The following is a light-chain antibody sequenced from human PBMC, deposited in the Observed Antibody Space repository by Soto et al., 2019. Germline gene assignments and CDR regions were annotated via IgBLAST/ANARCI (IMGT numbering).Light chain of an antibody. V-gene: IGKV3-20*01. CDR1: QSVSSRY. J-gene: IGKJ1*01. Sequence: EIVLTQSPGTLSLSPGERATLSCRASQSVSSRYLAWYQQKPGQAPRLLIYGASTRDVGIPDRFSGSGSGTDFTLTISSLQSEDFTVYSCLQYHNLWAFGQGTKVEIK. CDR2: GAS. CDR3: LQYHNLWA.